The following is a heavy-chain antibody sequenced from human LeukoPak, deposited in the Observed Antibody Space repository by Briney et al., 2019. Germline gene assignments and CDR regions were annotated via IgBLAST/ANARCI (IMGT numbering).Heavy chain of an antibody. CDR3: ARKTDSGGQGDY. Sequence: GGSLRLSCAASGFTVSRNYMSWVRQAPGKGLECVSVIYSGGNTYYTDSVKGRFTISRDNSKNTLYLQVNSLRAEDTAVYYCARKTDSGGQGDYWGPGTLVTVSS. CDR2: IYSGGNT. D-gene: IGHD3-22*01. J-gene: IGHJ4*02. V-gene: IGHV3-66*01. CDR1: GFTVSRNY.